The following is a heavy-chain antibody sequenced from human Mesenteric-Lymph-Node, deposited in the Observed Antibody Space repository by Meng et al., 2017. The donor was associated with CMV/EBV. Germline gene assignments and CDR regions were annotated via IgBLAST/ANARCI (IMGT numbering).Heavy chain of an antibody. CDR2: ISYDGSID. V-gene: IGHV3-30*03. Sequence: GGSLRLSCAASGFTFSSYSMNWVRQAPGKGLEWVAEISYDGSIDYYTDSAKGRFAVSRDNSMNTLWLQMNSLRIDDTGVYYCARETTGLDYWGHGTLVTVSS. CDR3: ARETTGLDY. D-gene: IGHD1-1*01. CDR1: GFTFSSYS. J-gene: IGHJ4*01.